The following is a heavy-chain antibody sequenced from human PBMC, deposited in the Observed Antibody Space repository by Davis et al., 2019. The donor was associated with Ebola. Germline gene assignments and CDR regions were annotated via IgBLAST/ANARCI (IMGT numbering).Heavy chain of an antibody. Sequence: GESPNPPGASPGFTFRSYSMTWVRPAPGKGLEWVSSISRSSDYIYYAASVKGRFTISRDNAKNSLYLQMNSLRAEDTGVYYCARDVGGRGSYWGQGNLVTVSS. V-gene: IGHV3-21*01. CDR3: ARDVGGRGSY. CDR2: ISRSSDYI. J-gene: IGHJ4*02. CDR1: GFTFRSYS. D-gene: IGHD3-10*01.